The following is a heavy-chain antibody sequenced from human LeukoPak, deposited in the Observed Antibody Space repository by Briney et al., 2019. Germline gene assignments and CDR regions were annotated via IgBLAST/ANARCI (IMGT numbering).Heavy chain of an antibody. CDR2: IYYSGST. CDR3: ARLRVGYSSGWPDGWFDP. Sequence: ASETLSLTCTVSGGSISSYYWSWIRQPPGKGLEWIGYIYYSGSTNYNPSLKSRVTISVDTSKNQFSLKLSSVTAADTAVYYCARLRVGYSSGWPDGWFDPWGQGTLVTVSS. V-gene: IGHV4-59*08. D-gene: IGHD6-19*01. J-gene: IGHJ5*02. CDR1: GGSISSYY.